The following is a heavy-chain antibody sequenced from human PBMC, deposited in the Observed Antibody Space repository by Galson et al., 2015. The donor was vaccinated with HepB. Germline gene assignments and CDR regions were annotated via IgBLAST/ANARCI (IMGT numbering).Heavy chain of an antibody. CDR1: GGTFSNYA. Sequence: SVKVSCKASGGTFSNYAISWVRQAPGQGLEWMGEIVPIFNTPSYAQKFQGRVTITADDSTSTAYMELSSLRSEDTAVYYCAREKATGTPYFFDYWGQGTLVIVPS. J-gene: IGHJ4*02. CDR3: AREKATGTPYFFDY. V-gene: IGHV1-69*13. D-gene: IGHD1-7*01. CDR2: IVPIFNTP.